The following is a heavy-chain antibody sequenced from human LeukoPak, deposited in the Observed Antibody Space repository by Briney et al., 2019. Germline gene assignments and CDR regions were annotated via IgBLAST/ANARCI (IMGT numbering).Heavy chain of an antibody. D-gene: IGHD5-24*01. CDR1: GGSFSGYY. CDR2: INHSGST. Sequence: SETLSLTCAGYGGSFSGYYWSWIRQPPGKGLEWIGEINHSGSTNYNPSLKSRVTISVDTSKNQFSLKLSSVTAADTAVYYCAREEIRSWFDPWGQGTLVTVSS. J-gene: IGHJ5*02. CDR3: AREEIRSWFDP. V-gene: IGHV4-34*01.